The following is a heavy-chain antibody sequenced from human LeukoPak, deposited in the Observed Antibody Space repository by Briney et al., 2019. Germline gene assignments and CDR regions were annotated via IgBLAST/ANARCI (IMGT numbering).Heavy chain of an antibody. Sequence: GGSLRLSCAASGFTFSNAYMNWVRQAPGKGLEWVGRIKPNTDGETTEYAAPVKGRLSISRDDSKNMLYLQMNSLKTEDTAVYCCISPLPRWAQGGQGTPVTVSS. J-gene: IGHJ4*02. D-gene: IGHD3-16*01. CDR1: GFTFSNAY. CDR2: IKPNTDGETT. CDR3: ISPLPRWAQ. V-gene: IGHV3-15*07.